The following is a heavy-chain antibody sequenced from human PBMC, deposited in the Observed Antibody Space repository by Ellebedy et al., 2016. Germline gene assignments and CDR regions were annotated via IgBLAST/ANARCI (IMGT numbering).Heavy chain of an antibody. D-gene: IGHD4-17*01. J-gene: IGHJ4*02. CDR2: ISSSGTAT. CDR3: ARAATVTRRYFDY. V-gene: IGHV3-11*01. Sequence: GGSLRLSCAASGFTFSDYYMSWIRQAPRKGLEWVSYISSSGTATYYADSVKGRFTISRDNAKNSLYLQMNSLRAEDTAVYYCARAATVTRRYFDYWGQGTLVTVSS. CDR1: GFTFSDYY.